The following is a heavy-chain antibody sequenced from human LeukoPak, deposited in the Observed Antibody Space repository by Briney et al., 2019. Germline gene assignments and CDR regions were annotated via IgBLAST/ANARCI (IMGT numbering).Heavy chain of an antibody. Sequence: PSETLSLTCAVYGGSFSGYYWSWIRQPPGKGLEWIGEINHSGSTNYNPSLKSRVTISVDTSKNQFSLKLSSVTAADTAVYYCASGGSSWYYFDYWGQGTLVTVSS. D-gene: IGHD6-13*01. CDR2: INHSGST. CDR3: ASGGSSWYYFDY. V-gene: IGHV4-34*01. CDR1: GGSFSGYY. J-gene: IGHJ4*02.